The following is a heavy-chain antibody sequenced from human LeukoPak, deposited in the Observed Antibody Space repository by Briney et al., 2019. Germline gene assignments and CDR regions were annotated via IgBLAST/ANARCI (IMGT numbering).Heavy chain of an antibody. J-gene: IGHJ6*03. Sequence: GGSLRLSCAASGFTFSSYAMHWVRQAPGKGLEWVAVISYDGSNKYYADSVKGRFTISRDNSKNTLYLQMNSLRAEDTAVYYCARAAPPGFGELLEGYMDVWGKGTTVTVSS. V-gene: IGHV3-30*04. CDR3: ARAAPPGFGELLEGYMDV. CDR1: GFTFSSYA. D-gene: IGHD3-10*01. CDR2: ISYDGSNK.